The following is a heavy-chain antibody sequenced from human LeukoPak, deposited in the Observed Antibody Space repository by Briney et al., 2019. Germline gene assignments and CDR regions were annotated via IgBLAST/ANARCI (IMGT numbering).Heavy chain of an antibody. V-gene: IGHV3-74*01. CDR3: AREGTGYSSPLY. Sequence: GGSLRLSCAAPGFTFSSYWMHWVRQAPGKGLVWVSRINSDGSSTSYADSVKGRFTISRDNAKNTLYLQMNSLRAEDTAVYYCAREGTGYSSPLYWGQGTLVTVSS. J-gene: IGHJ4*02. CDR2: INSDGSST. D-gene: IGHD5-18*01. CDR1: GFTFSSYW.